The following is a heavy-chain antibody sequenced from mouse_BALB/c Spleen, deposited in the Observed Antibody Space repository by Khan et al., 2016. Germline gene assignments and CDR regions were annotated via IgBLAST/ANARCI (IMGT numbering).Heavy chain of an antibody. CDR3: VTVRRDYAMDY. V-gene: IGHV3-6*02. CDR2: ISYDGSN. Sequence: EVQLQESGPGLVKPSQSLSLTCSVTGYSITSGYYWNWIRQFPGNKLEWMGYISYDGSNNYNPSLKNRISIPRDPSKNQFFLKLNSMTSEDTSTYYCVTVRRDYAMDYWGQGTSVTVSS. J-gene: IGHJ4*01. D-gene: IGHD2-14*01. CDR1: GYSITSGYY.